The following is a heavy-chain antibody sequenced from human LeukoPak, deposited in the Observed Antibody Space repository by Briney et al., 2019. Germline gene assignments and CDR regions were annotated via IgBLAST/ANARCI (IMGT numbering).Heavy chain of an antibody. CDR3: ARGITYDFWSGPDAFDI. J-gene: IGHJ3*02. Sequence: GGSLRLSCAASGFTFSSYELNWVRQAPGKGLEWVSYISSSSSTIYYADSVKGRFTISRDNAKNSLYLQMNSLRAEDTAVYYCARGITYDFWSGPDAFDIWGQGTMVTVSS. CDR1: GFTFSSYE. CDR2: ISSSSSTI. V-gene: IGHV3-48*01. D-gene: IGHD3-3*01.